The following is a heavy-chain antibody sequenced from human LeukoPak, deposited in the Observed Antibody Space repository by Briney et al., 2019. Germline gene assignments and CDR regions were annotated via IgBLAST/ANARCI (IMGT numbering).Heavy chain of an antibody. V-gene: IGHV3-74*01. Sequence: GGSLRLSCAASGFTFSSYWMHWVRQAAGKGLVWVSHINTDGSSTSYADSVKGRFTISRDNAKNTLYLQMNSLRAEDTAVYYCARDSDYEIVDPWGQGTLVTVSS. CDR2: INTDGSST. D-gene: IGHD5-12*01. CDR1: GFTFSSYW. J-gene: IGHJ5*02. CDR3: ARDSDYEIVDP.